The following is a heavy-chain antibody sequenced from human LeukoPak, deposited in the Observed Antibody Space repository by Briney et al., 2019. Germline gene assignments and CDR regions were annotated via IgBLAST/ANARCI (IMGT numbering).Heavy chain of an antibody. CDR3: ARSRDGYNYDY. V-gene: IGHV3-23*01. D-gene: IGHD5-24*01. CDR1: GFTFSSYA. Sequence: GGSLRLSCAASGFTFSSYAMSWVRQAPGKGLEWVSAISGSGGSTYYADSVKGRFTISRDNSKNSLYLQMNSLRAEDTAVYYCARSRDGYNYDYWGQGTLVTVSS. J-gene: IGHJ4*02. CDR2: ISGSGGST.